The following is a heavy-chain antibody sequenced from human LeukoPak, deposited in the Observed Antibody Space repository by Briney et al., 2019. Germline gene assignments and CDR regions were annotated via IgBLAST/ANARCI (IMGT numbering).Heavy chain of an antibody. CDR3: ARSLVVVAAIPGY. D-gene: IGHD2-15*01. Sequence: SETLSLTCTVSGGSISSYYWSWIRQPPGKGLEWIGYIYYSGGTNYNPSLKSRVTISVDTSKNQFSLKLSSVTAADTAVYYCARSLVVVAAIPGYWGQGTLVTVSS. J-gene: IGHJ4*02. V-gene: IGHV4-59*01. CDR1: GGSISSYY. CDR2: IYYSGGT.